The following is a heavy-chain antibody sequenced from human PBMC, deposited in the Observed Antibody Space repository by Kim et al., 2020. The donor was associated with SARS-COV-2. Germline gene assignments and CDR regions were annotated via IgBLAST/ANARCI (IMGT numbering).Heavy chain of an antibody. CDR1: GGSISSGGYY. CDR3: ARGAYDILTGYYPHHNWFDA. D-gene: IGHD3-9*01. V-gene: IGHV4-31*03. J-gene: IGHJ5*02. Sequence: SETLYLTCTVSGGSISSGGYYWSWIRQHPGKGLEWIGYIYYSGSTYYNPSLKSRVTISVDTSKNQFSLKLSSVTAADTAVYYCARGAYDILTGYYPHHNWFDAWGQGILDTVTS. CDR2: IYYSGST.